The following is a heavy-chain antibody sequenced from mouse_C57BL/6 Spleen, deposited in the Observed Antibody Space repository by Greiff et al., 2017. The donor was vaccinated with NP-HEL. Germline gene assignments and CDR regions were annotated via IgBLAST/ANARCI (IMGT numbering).Heavy chain of an antibody. V-gene: IGHV1-82*01. D-gene: IGHD1-1*01. Sequence: VQLQESGPELVKPGASVKISCKASGYAFSSSWMNWVKQRPGKGLEWIGRIYPGDGDTNYNGKFKGKATLTADKSSSTAYMQLSSLTSEDSAVYFCARDNYYGSSYWFAYWGQGTLVTVSA. CDR3: ARDNYYGSSYWFAY. CDR2: IYPGDGDT. J-gene: IGHJ3*01. CDR1: GYAFSSSW.